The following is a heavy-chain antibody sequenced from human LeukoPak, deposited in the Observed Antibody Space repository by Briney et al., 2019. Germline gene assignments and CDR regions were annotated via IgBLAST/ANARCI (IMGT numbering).Heavy chain of an antibody. Sequence: PGASLTLSCAASGFTFKEYGMSWVRQAPGKGLEWVSTINENARNTHYADSVQGRFTISRDNSKNTLLLQMNSLRVDDTALYYCTKGDGGWYPIDYWGQGTLVIVSS. D-gene: IGHD6-19*01. V-gene: IGHV3-23*01. CDR1: GFTFKEYG. J-gene: IGHJ4*02. CDR2: INENARNT. CDR3: TKGDGGWYPIDY.